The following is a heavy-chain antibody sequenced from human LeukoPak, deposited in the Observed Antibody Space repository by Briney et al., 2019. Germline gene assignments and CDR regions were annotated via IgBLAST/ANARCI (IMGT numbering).Heavy chain of an antibody. CDR1: GFTFSSYG. J-gene: IGHJ3*02. Sequence: GGSLRLSCAASGFTFSSYGMHWVRQAPGKGLEWVAVISYDGSNKYYADSVKGRFTISRDNSKNTLYLQMNSLRAEDTAVYYCAKCWGWEPGAFDIWGQGTMVTVSS. CDR3: AKCWGWEPGAFDI. D-gene: IGHD1-26*01. CDR2: ISYDGSNK. V-gene: IGHV3-30*18.